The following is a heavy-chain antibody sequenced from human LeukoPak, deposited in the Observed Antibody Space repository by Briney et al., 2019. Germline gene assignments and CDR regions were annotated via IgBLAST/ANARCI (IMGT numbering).Heavy chain of an antibody. CDR1: GDSVSSNTAA. Sequence: SQTLSLTCDISGDSVSSNTAAWNWIRQSPLRGLEWLGRTYYRSKWYNDYAVSVKSRITINPDTSKNQFSLQLNSVTPEDTAVYYCAREVAPTFYFDYWGQGTLVTVSS. D-gene: IGHD2-15*01. J-gene: IGHJ4*02. CDR2: TYYRSKWYN. V-gene: IGHV6-1*01. CDR3: AREVAPTFYFDY.